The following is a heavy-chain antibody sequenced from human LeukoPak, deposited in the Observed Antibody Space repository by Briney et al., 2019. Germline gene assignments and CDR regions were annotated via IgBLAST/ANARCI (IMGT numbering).Heavy chain of an antibody. Sequence: GGSLRLSCAASGFTFSSYEMNWVRQAPRKGLEWVSYISSSGSTIYYADPVKGRFTISRDNAKISLYLQMNRLRAEDTAVYYCARVGVVVVATGNLWFDPWGQGTLVTVSS. V-gene: IGHV3-48*03. D-gene: IGHD2-15*01. CDR3: ARVGVVVVATGNLWFDP. CDR2: ISSSGSTI. CDR1: GFTFSSYE. J-gene: IGHJ5*02.